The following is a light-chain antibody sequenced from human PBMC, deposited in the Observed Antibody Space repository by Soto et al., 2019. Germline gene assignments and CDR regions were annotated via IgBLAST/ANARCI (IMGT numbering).Light chain of an antibody. J-gene: IGLJ2*01. CDR2: SSN. CDR3: AAWDDSLNGVV. V-gene: IGLV1-44*01. Sequence: QSVLTQPPSASGTPGQRVTISCSGSSSNIGSNTVNWYQQLPGTAPKLLIDSSNQRPSGVPDRFSGSKSGTSASLAISGLQSEDEAYYYCAAWDDSLNGVVFGGGTKLTVL. CDR1: SSNIGSNT.